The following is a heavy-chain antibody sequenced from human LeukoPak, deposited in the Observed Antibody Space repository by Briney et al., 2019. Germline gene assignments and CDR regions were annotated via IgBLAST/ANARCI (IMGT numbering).Heavy chain of an antibody. D-gene: IGHD3-10*01. CDR3: ASFPWVTMVRGVLT. CDR2: ISSSSSTI. Sequence: PGGSLRLSCAASGFTFSSYSMNWVRQAPGKGLEWVSYISSSSSTIYYADPVKGRFTISRDNAKNSLYLQMNSLRAEDTAVYYCASFPWVTMVRGVLTWGQGTLVTVSS. V-gene: IGHV3-48*01. J-gene: IGHJ5*02. CDR1: GFTFSSYS.